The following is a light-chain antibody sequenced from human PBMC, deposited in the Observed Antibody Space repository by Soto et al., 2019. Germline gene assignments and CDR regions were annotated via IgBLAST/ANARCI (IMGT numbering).Light chain of an antibody. CDR1: QSISSW. Sequence: DSQMTQSPSTLSASVGDRVTITCRASQSISSWLAWYQQKPGKAAKLLIYDASSLESGVPSRFSGSGSGTEFTLTISSLQPDDFATYYCQQYNSYSLYTFGQGTKVDI. J-gene: IGKJ2*01. CDR2: DAS. V-gene: IGKV1-5*01. CDR3: QQYNSYSLYT.